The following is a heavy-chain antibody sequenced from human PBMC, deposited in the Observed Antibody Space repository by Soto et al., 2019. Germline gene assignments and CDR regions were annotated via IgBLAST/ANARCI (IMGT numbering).Heavy chain of an antibody. V-gene: IGHV3-33*01. CDR1: GFTFSNYG. Sequence: QVQLVESGGGVVQPGRSLRLSCAASGFTFSNYGMHWVRQAPGKGLEWVAVILNDGSNRYHADSVKDRFTISRDNSKNTLYLQMNSLRAEDTAVYYCGGDEEYSGNGMAVWGQGTTVTVS. CDR3: GGDEEYSGNGMAV. D-gene: IGHD3-10*01. CDR2: ILNDGSNR. J-gene: IGHJ6*02.